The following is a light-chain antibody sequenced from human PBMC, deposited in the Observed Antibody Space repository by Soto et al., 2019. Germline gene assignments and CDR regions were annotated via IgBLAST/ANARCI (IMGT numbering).Light chain of an antibody. V-gene: IGKV1-5*01. CDR2: DAS. CDR3: QQYSSYWT. CDR1: QSISSW. Sequence: GDRVSITCRASQSISSWLAWYQQKPGKAPEFLIYDASNLESGVPSRFSGSGSGTESTLTISSLKPDDFATYYCQQYSSYWTFGQGTKVDIK. J-gene: IGKJ1*01.